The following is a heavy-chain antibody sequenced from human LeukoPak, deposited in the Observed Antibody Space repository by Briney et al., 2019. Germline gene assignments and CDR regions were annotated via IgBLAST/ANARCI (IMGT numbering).Heavy chain of an antibody. J-gene: IGHJ4*02. CDR3: ARLVFAGRRVDY. V-gene: IGHV4-59*12. CDR1: ADSISSYY. Sequence: SETLSLTCTVSADSISSYYWTWIRQPPGKGLEWIGSIYYSGSTYYNPSLKSRVTISVDTSKNQFSLKLSSVTAADTAVYYCARLVFAGRRVDYWGQGTLVTVSS. D-gene: IGHD6-13*01. CDR2: IYYSGST.